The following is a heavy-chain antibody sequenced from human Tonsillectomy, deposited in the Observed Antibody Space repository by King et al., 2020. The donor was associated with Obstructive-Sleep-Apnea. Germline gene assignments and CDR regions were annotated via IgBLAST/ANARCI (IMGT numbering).Heavy chain of an antibody. CDR1: GFTFSSYG. Sequence: VQLVESGGGVVQPGRSLRLSCAASGFTFSSYGMHWVRQAPGKGLEWVAVIWYDGSNKYYSDSVKGRFTISRDNSKNTLYLQMNSLRAEDTAVYYFAREPRRVPYYSDSWGQRDLVTPSS. D-gene: IGHD6-19*01. J-gene: IGHJ4*02. CDR2: IWYDGSNK. V-gene: IGHV3-33*01. CDR3: AREPRRVPYYSDS.